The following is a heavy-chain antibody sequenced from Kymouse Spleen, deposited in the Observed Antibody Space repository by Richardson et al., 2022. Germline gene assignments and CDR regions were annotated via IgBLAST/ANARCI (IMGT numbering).Heavy chain of an antibody. V-gene: IGHV4-31*03. J-gene: IGHJ6*02. CDR3: ARDLGTGYYPNYYYYGMDV. Sequence: QVQLQESGPGLVKPSQTLSLTCTVSGGSISSGGYYWSWIRQHPGKGLEWIGYIYYSGSTYYNPSLKSRVTISVDTSKNQFSLKLSSVTAADTAVYYCARDLGTGYYPNYYYYGMDVWGQGTTVTVSS. CDR2: IYYSGST. D-gene: IGHD3-9*01. CDR1: GGSISSGGYY.